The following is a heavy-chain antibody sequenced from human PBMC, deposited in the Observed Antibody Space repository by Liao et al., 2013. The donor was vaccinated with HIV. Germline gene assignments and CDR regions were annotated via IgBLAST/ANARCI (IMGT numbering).Heavy chain of an antibody. CDR2: INHSGST. CDR3: ATEDYYDSGGYYYFSEYFQH. Sequence: QVQLQHWGAGLLKPSETLSLTCAVYGGSFSGYYWSWIRQPPGKGLEWIGEINHSGSTNYNPSLKSRVTISVDTSKNQFSLKLSSVTAADTAVYYCATEDYYDSGGYYYFSEYFQHWGQGTLVTVSS. CDR1: GGSFSGYY. J-gene: IGHJ1*01. D-gene: IGHD3-22*01. V-gene: IGHV4-34*02.